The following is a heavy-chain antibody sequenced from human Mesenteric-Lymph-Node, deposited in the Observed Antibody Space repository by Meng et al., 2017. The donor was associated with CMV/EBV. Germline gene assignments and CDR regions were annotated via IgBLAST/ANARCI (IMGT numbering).Heavy chain of an antibody. CDR1: GYTFTSYY. V-gene: IGHV1-46*01. J-gene: IGHJ4*02. CDR3: AREGPEQQLWGYFDY. CDR2: INPSGGST. Sequence: ASVKVSCKASGYTFTSYYMHWVRQAPGQGLEWMGIINPSGGSTSYAQKFQGRVTMTRDTSTSTVYMELSSLRAEDTAVYYCAREGPEQQLWGYFDYWGQGTLVTVSS. D-gene: IGHD6-13*01.